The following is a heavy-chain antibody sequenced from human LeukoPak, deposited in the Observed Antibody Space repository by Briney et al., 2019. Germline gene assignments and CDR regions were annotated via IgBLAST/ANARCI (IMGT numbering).Heavy chain of an antibody. CDR3: AKSRSYYLSDY. J-gene: IGHJ4*02. V-gene: IGHV3-74*01. CDR1: GFTFSSYW. Sequence: GGSLRLSCAASGFTFSSYWMLWVRQAPGKGLVWVSRINGDGSSTNYADSVKGRFTISRDNAKNTLYLQMNSLRAEDTALYYCAKSRSYYLSDYWGQGTLVTVSS. D-gene: IGHD3-10*01. CDR2: INGDGSST.